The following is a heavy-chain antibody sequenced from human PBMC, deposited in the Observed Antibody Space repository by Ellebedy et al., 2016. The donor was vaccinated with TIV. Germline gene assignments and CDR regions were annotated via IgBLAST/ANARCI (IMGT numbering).Heavy chain of an antibody. Sequence: GGSLRLSCKGSGYNFATYWIAWVRQMPGKGLEWMGIIYPDDSDTTYSPSFQGQVTISVDKSINTAFLVWSSLKASDTAMYYCARRAGYTSDWSYFDSWGQGTLVTVSS. CDR3: ARRAGYTSDWSYFDS. D-gene: IGHD3-9*01. V-gene: IGHV5-51*01. CDR1: GYNFATYW. J-gene: IGHJ4*02. CDR2: IYPDDSDT.